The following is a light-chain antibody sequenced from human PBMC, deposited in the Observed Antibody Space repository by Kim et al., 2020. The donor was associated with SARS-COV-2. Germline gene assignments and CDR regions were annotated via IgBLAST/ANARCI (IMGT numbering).Light chain of an antibody. V-gene: IGKV4-1*01. J-gene: IGKJ2*01. CDR3: HKHYTAPFT. Sequence: DVVMTQSPDSLAVPLGERATINCKSSQNVLYTSNNKNQLAWYQQKPGQPPKLLIYWASTRKPGVPDRFSGSGSGTDFTLTISSLQAEDVAVYYCHKHYTAPFTFGQGTKLEI. CDR1: QNVLYTSNNKNQ. CDR2: WAS.